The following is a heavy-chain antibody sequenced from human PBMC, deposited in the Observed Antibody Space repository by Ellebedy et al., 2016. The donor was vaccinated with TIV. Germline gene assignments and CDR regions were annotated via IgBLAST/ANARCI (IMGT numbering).Heavy chain of an antibody. CDR3: ARLHSYGPYFFDF. CDR1: GFSVNDHY. J-gene: IGHJ4*02. CDR2: LFSAGAR. Sequence: PGGSLRLSCAVSGFSVNDHYMTWVRQSPGQGLEWVALLFSAGARHYADSVTGRFTVSRDISKNTLTLQMSSLRADDTAVYYCARLHSYGPYFFDFWGPGSLVTVSS. D-gene: IGHD5-18*01. V-gene: IGHV3-53*01.